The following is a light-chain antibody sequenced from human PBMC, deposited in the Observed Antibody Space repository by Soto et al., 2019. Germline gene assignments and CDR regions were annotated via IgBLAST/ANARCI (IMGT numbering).Light chain of an antibody. CDR2: RNN. CDR3: AAWDDSLSGPV. J-gene: IGLJ3*02. Sequence: QPVLTQPPSASGTPGQRVTISCSGSSSNIGSNYVYWYQQLPGTAPKLLIYRNNQRPSGVPDRFSGSKSCTSASLAISGLRSEDEADYYCAAWDDSLSGPVFGGGTKLTVL. V-gene: IGLV1-47*01. CDR1: SSNIGSNY.